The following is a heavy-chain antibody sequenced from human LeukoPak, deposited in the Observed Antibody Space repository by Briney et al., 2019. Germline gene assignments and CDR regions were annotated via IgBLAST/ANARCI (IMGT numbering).Heavy chain of an antibody. J-gene: IGHJ4*02. Sequence: SQNLSRNCTVSGGSISSGGYYWSWIRQHPGKGLEWIGYIYYSGSTYYNPSLKSRVTISVDTSKNQFSLKLSSVTAADTAVYYCARGGRGKSGFDYWGQGTLVTVSS. V-gene: IGHV4-31*03. CDR2: IYYSGST. D-gene: IGHD2-15*01. CDR3: ARGGRGKSGFDY. CDR1: GGSISSGGYY.